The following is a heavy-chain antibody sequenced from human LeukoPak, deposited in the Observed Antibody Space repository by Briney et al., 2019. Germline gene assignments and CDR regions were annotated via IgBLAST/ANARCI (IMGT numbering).Heavy chain of an antibody. Sequence: GGSLRLSCAASGFTFSSYSMNWVRQAPGKGLEWVSSISSSSSYIYYADSVKGRFTISRDNAKNSLYLQMNSLRAEDTAVYYCARAQYYYGLGSYPPSFDYWGQGTLVTVSS. J-gene: IGHJ4*02. V-gene: IGHV3-21*01. CDR2: ISSSSSYI. CDR3: ARAQYYYGLGSYPPSFDY. D-gene: IGHD3-10*01. CDR1: GFTFSSYS.